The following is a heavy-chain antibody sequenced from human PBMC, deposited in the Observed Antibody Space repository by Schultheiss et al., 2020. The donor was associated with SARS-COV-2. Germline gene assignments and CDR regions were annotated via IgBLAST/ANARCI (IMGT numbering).Heavy chain of an antibody. CDR2: INHSGST. Sequence: SETLSLTCAVSGGSISSSNWWSWVRQPPGKGLEWIGEINHSGSTNYNPSLKSRVTISVDTSKNQFSLKLSSVTAADTAVYYCARLWGRYCSSTSCYPYWGQGTLVTVSS. CDR1: GGSISSSNW. CDR3: ARLWGRYCSSTSCYPY. D-gene: IGHD2-2*01. V-gene: IGHV4-4*02. J-gene: IGHJ4*02.